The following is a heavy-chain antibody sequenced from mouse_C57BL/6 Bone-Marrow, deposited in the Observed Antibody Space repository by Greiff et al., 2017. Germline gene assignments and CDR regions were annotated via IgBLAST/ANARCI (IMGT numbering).Heavy chain of an antibody. D-gene: IGHD1-1*01. J-gene: IGHJ1*03. Sequence: VNLVESGAELARPGASVKLSCKASGYTFTSYGISWVKQRTGQGLEWIGEIYPRSGNTYYNEKFKGKATLTADKSSSTAYMELRSLTSEDSAVYFCARNAVVAHFDVWGTGTTVTVSS. CDR2: IYPRSGNT. CDR1: GYTFTSYG. CDR3: ARNAVVAHFDV. V-gene: IGHV1-81*01.